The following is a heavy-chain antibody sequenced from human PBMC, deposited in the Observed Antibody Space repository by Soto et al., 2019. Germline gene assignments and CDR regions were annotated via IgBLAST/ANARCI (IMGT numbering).Heavy chain of an antibody. J-gene: IGHJ4*02. V-gene: IGHV4-31*03. CDR1: GGSITTGGYY. D-gene: IGHD2-15*01. CDR3: ARTKCSGGSCYSWSLDY. Sequence: PPETLSLTGPVSGGSITTGGYYWSWIRRLPGKGLEWIGHRYYSESTYYNPSLKSRVSISLDTSKNQFSLKLSFVTAADTAMYYCARTKCSGGSCYSWSLDYWGQGTPVTVSS. CDR2: RYYSEST.